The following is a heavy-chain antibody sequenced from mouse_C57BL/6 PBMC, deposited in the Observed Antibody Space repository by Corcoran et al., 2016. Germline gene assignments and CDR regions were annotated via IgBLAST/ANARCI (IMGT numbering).Heavy chain of an antibody. CDR2: INPNNGGT. Sequence: EVQLQQSGPELVKPGASVNISCKASGYTFTDYYMNWVKQSHGKSLEWIGDINPNNGGTSYNQKFKGKATLTVDKSSSTAYMELRSLTSEDSAVYYCARYYYYAMDYWGQGTSVTVSS. J-gene: IGHJ4*01. V-gene: IGHV1-26*01. CDR1: GYTFTDYY. CDR3: ARYYYYAMDY.